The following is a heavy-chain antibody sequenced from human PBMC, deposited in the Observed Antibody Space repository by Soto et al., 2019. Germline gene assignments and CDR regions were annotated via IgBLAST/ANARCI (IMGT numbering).Heavy chain of an antibody. CDR3: ARDPHYFYDSTGYYDY. J-gene: IGHJ4*02. V-gene: IGHV3-74*01. CDR2: VNSDGSST. D-gene: IGHD3-22*01. CDR1: GFTFSSYS. Sequence: LRLSCAASGFTFSSYSVQCVRQAPGKGLVWVSRVNSDGSSTSYADSVKGRFTISRDNAKNTLYLQMNSLRAEDTAVYYCARDPHYFYDSTGYYDYWGQGTLVTVSS.